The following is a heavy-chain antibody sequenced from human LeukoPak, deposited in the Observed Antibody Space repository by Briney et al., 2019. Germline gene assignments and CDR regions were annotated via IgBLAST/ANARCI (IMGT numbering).Heavy chain of an antibody. V-gene: IGHV3-23*01. CDR2: ISGSGGST. CDR3: AKDLLLPQALRYFDWSDAFDI. J-gene: IGHJ3*02. Sequence: GGSLRLSCAASGFTFRSYAMSWVRQAPGKGLEWVSAISGSGGSTYYADSVKGRFTISRDNSKNTLYLQINSLRAEDTAVYYCAKDLLLPQALRYFDWSDAFDIWGQGTMVTVSS. D-gene: IGHD3-9*01. CDR1: GFTFRSYA.